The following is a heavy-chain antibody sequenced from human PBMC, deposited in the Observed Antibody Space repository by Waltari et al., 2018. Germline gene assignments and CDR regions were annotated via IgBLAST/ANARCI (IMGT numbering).Heavy chain of an antibody. Sequence: QVQLQQGGAGLLTPSETLYLTCAVYGESFRDYYWTWLSQPTGKGREWIGEINHRGNTNYNPSLESRVSISVDTSKNQFSLNLISLPAADTAVYYCARVDGVPPPLTNPRDVPAADLYYNYEMDVWGQAPTVTFSS. CDR1: GESFRDYY. J-gene: IGHJ6*02. V-gene: IGHV4-34*02. CDR2: INHRGNT. D-gene: IGHD3-16*01. CDR3: ARVDGVPPPLTNPRDVPAADLYYNYEMDV.